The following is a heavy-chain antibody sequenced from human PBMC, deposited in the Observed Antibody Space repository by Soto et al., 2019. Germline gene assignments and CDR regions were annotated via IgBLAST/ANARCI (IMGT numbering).Heavy chain of an antibody. Sequence: QVQLVQSGAEVKNPGASVKVSCKASGYSFTRYGIGWARQAPGQGLEWMGWINAYNGNTNYAQNLQGRPTMTTDTATTTAYMELRSLRPNDTAIYYCAMVEVYVTPSPQDVWGQGTTVTVSS. CDR2: INAYNGNT. CDR1: GYSFTRYG. D-gene: IGHD3-16*01. V-gene: IGHV1-18*01. CDR3: AMVEVYVTPSPQDV. J-gene: IGHJ6*02.